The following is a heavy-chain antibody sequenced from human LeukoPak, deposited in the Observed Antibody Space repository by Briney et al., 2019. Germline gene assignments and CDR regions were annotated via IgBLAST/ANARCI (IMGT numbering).Heavy chain of an antibody. V-gene: IGHV3-21*01. Sequence: GGSLRLSCAASGFTFSSYSMNWVRQAPGKGLEWVSSISSSSSYIYYADSVKGRFTISRDNAKNSLYLQMNSLRAEDTAVYYCASKESSGYLNFDYWGQGTLVTVSS. CDR2: ISSSSSYI. D-gene: IGHD3-22*01. J-gene: IGHJ4*02. CDR1: GFTFSSYS. CDR3: ASKESSGYLNFDY.